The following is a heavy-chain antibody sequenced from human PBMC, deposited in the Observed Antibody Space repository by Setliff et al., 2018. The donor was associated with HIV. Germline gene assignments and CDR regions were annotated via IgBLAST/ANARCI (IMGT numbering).Heavy chain of an antibody. J-gene: IGHJ4*02. D-gene: IGHD3-22*01. Sequence: GSLRLSCAASGLIGSSYWMSGGRQATGKGLEWVANIKQDGSEKYYVDSVKGRFTISRDNAKNSLYLQMNSLRANDTAVYYCAKEREYYYDSSGSENWGQGTLVTVSS. CDR2: IKQDGSEK. V-gene: IGHV3-7*01. CDR3: AKEREYYYDSSGSEN. CDR1: GLIGSSYW.